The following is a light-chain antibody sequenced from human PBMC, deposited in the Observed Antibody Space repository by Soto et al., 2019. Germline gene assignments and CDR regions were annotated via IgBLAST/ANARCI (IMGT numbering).Light chain of an antibody. CDR2: GAS. V-gene: IGKV3-20*01. CDR1: QSVKSSY. J-gene: IGKJ1*01. CDR3: QQYRSWPRT. Sequence: EIVLTQSPGTLSLAPGEGATLSCRASQSVKSSYLAWYQQKPGQAPRLLIYGASTRATDMPGRFSGRGAGAEFTLTISSLQSEDFAVYYCQQYRSWPRTFGQGTKVDIK.